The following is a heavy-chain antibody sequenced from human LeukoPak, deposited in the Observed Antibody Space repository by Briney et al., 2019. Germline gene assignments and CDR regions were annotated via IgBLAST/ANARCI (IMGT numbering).Heavy chain of an antibody. CDR3: ARERSPILWFDRFDP. D-gene: IGHD3-10*01. CDR1: GYTFTSYG. V-gene: IGHV1-18*01. Sequence: ASVKVSCKASGYTFTSYGISWVRQAPGQGLEWMGWISAYNGNTNYAQKLQGRVTMTTDTSTSTAYMELRSLRSDDTAVYYCARERSPILWFDRFDPWGQGTLVTVSS. CDR2: ISAYNGNT. J-gene: IGHJ5*02.